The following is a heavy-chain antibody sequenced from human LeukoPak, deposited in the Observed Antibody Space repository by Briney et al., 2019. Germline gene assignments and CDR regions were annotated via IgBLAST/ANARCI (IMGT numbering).Heavy chain of an antibody. J-gene: IGHJ4*02. CDR2: INYSGST. D-gene: IGHD3-10*01. V-gene: IGHV4-59*11. Sequence: PSETLSLTCTVSGGSFSTHYWSWIRQPPGKGLEWIGYINYSGSTNYDPSLKSRVTISVDTSKNQFSLKLSSVTAADTAVYYCARVSLVRGAPDYYFDYWGQGTLVTVSS. CDR3: ARVSLVRGAPDYYFDY. CDR1: GGSFSTHY.